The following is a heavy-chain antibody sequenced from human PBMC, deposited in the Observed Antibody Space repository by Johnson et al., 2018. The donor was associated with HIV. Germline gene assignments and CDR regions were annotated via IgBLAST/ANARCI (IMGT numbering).Heavy chain of an antibody. CDR1: GLTFSDYD. CDR2: ISSSGSTI. CDR3: ARNGLIPAAKGVAFDI. Sequence: QVQLVESGGGLVKPGGSLRLSCAASGLTFSDYDMSWIRQAPGKGLEWVSYISSSGSTIYYADSVEGGFTISRDNAKNSLYLQMNSLRAEDTAVYYCARNGLIPAAKGVAFDIWGQGTTVTVSS. J-gene: IGHJ3*02. V-gene: IGHV3-11*04. D-gene: IGHD2-2*01.